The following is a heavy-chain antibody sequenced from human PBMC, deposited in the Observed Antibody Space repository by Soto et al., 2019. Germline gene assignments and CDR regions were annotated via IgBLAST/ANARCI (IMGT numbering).Heavy chain of an antibody. D-gene: IGHD3-22*01. Sequence: GGSLRLSCAASGFTFSSYWMSWVRQAPGKGLEWVANIKQDGSEKYYVDSVKGRFTISRDNAKNSLYLQMNSLRAEDTAVYYYARACYYDSSGYDIDFWGQGTLVTVSS. CDR3: ARACYYDSSGYDIDF. J-gene: IGHJ4*01. CDR1: GFTFSSYW. V-gene: IGHV3-7*05. CDR2: IKQDGSEK.